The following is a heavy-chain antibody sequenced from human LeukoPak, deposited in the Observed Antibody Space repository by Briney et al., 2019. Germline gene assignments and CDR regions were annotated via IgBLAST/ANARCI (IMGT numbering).Heavy chain of an antibody. J-gene: IGHJ4*02. CDR3: ARSGDYALFFDY. Sequence: SETLSLTCTVSGDSINSYYWTWIRQPPGKGLEWIGYIYYSGSTNYNPSLKSRVTISVDTSKNQFSLKLSSVTAADTAVYYCARSGDYALFFDYWGQGTLVTVSS. V-gene: IGHV4-59*12. CDR1: GDSINSYY. D-gene: IGHD4-17*01. CDR2: IYYSGST.